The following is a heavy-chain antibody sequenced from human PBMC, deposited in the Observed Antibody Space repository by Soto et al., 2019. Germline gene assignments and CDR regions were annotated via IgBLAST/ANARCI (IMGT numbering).Heavy chain of an antibody. J-gene: IGHJ5*02. D-gene: IGHD3-3*01. CDR1: GYTFTSYG. V-gene: IGHV1-18*01. CDR2: ISAYNGNT. Sequence: QVQLVQSGAEVKKPGASVKVSCKASGYTFTSYGISWVRQAPGQGLEWMGWISAYNGNTNYAQKLQGRVTMSTDTSRSTAYMELRRLRSDDTAVYYCARVGRDFWSGYRNWFDPWGQGILVTVSS. CDR3: ARVGRDFWSGYRNWFDP.